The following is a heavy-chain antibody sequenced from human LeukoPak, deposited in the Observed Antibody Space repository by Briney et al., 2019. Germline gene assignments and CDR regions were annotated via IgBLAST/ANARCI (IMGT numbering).Heavy chain of an antibody. D-gene: IGHD2-15*01. J-gene: IGHJ3*02. CDR1: GYTFTSYD. CDR3: ARVIVVMVAATPTPDAFDI. V-gene: IGHV1-8*03. Sequence: ASVKVSCKASGYTFTSYDINWVRQATGQGLEWMGWMNPNSGNTGYAQKFQGRVTITRNTSISTAYMELSSLRSEDTAVYYCARVIVVMVAATPTPDAFDIWGQGTMVTVSS. CDR2: MNPNSGNT.